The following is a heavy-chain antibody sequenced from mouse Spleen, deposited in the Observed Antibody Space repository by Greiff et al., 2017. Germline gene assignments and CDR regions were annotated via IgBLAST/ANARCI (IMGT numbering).Heavy chain of an antibody. CDR3: ARHYYGSSYHFDY. CDR2: ISSGSSTI. Sequence: EVQLVESGGGLVKPGGSLKLSCAASGFTFSDYGMHWVRQAPEKGLEWVAYISSGSSTIYYADTVKGRFTISRDNAKNTLFLQMTSLRSEDTAMYYCARHYYGSSYHFDYWGQGTTLTVSS. D-gene: IGHD1-1*01. J-gene: IGHJ2*01. V-gene: IGHV5-17*01. CDR1: GFTFSDYG.